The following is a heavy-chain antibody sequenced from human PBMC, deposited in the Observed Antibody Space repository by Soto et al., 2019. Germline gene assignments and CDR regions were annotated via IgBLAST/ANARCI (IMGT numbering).Heavy chain of an antibody. D-gene: IGHD6-13*01. Sequence: QVQLVESGGGVVQPGRSLRLSCAASGFTFSSYGMHWVRQAPGKGLEWVAVIWYDGSNKYYADSVKGRFTISRDNSKNTLYLQVNSLRAEDTAVYYCARDRQQLGLFDYWGQGTLVTVSS. CDR3: ARDRQQLGLFDY. J-gene: IGHJ4*02. CDR1: GFTFSSYG. CDR2: IWYDGSNK. V-gene: IGHV3-33*01.